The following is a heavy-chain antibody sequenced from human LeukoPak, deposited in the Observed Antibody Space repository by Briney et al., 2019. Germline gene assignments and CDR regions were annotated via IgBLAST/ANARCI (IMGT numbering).Heavy chain of an antibody. D-gene: IGHD6-19*01. CDR3: ARDLYSSATDLYSSAWTGAFDV. CDR1: GYTFTDYY. CDR2: INPDSGYT. Sequence: GASVKVSCKTSGYTFTDYYIHWVRQAPGQGLEWMGWINPDSGYTNYAQKFQGRVTMTRDTSISTAYMELSSLKSDDTAVYYCARDLYSSATDLYSSAWTGAFDVWGQGTMVTVSS. V-gene: IGHV1-2*02. J-gene: IGHJ3*01.